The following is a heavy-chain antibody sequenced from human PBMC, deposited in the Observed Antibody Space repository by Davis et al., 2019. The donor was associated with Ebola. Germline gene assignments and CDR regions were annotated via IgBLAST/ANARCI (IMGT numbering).Heavy chain of an antibody. CDR3: AGMHGFGEGWPGY. J-gene: IGHJ4*02. CDR2: IIPIFGTT. V-gene: IGHV1-69*13. D-gene: IGHD3-10*01. CDR1: GYTFMSYG. Sequence: SVKVSCKASGYTFMSYGISWVRQAPGQGLEWMGGIIPIFGTTNYAQKFQGRVTIIADESTSTAYMELSSLRSEDTAVYYCAGMHGFGEGWPGYWGQGTLLTVSS.